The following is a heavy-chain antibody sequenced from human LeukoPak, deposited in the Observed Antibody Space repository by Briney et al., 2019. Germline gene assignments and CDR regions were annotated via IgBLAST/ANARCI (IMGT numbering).Heavy chain of an antibody. V-gene: IGHV4-30-4*01. Sequence: SQTLSLTCTVSGGSISSGDYYWSWIRQPPGKGLEWIGYIYYSGSTYYNPSLESRATISVDTSKNQFSLKLSSATAADTAVYYCARAVPAAIYWFDPWGQGTLVTVSS. J-gene: IGHJ5*02. D-gene: IGHD2-2*01. CDR1: GGSISSGDYY. CDR3: ARAVPAAIYWFDP. CDR2: IYYSGST.